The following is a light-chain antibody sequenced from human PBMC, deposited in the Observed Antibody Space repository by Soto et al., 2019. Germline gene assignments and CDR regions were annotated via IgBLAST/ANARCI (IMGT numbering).Light chain of an antibody. Sequence: DIQMTQSPSTVSASVGDRVTITCRASQSISNWLAWYQQKPGKAPKLLNYRASTLESGVPSRFSGRGSGTEFTLTISSLQPDDFATYYCPKYNTKSPWTFGQGTKVEIK. CDR3: PKYNTKSPWT. J-gene: IGKJ1*01. CDR1: QSISNW. V-gene: IGKV1-5*03. CDR2: RAS.